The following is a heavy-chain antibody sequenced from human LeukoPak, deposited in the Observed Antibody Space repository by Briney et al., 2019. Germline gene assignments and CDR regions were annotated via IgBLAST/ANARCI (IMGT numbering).Heavy chain of an antibody. CDR2: ISYDGSNK. V-gene: IGHV3-30-3*01. CDR1: GFTFSSYA. J-gene: IGHJ4*02. CDR3: PRDSRIAAAGYFDY. D-gene: IGHD6-13*01. Sequence: GSLRLSCAASGFTFSSYAMRWVRQAPGKGLEWVAVISYDGSNKYYADSVKGRFTISRDNSKNTLYLQMNSLRAEDTAVYYCPRDSRIAAAGYFDYRGQGTLVTLSS.